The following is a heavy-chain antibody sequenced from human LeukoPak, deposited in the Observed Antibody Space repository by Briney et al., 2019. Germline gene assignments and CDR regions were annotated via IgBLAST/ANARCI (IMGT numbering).Heavy chain of an antibody. J-gene: IGHJ4*02. CDR2: ISGSGDNT. CDR3: AKVSWANYFDY. CDR1: GFTFSSYA. V-gene: IGHV3-23*01. Sequence: GGSLRLSCAVSGFTFSSYAMSWVRQAPGKRLEWVSTISGSGDNTYSADSVRGRFTISRDNSKDTLYLQMNSLRAEDTAIYYCAKVSWANYFDYWGQGTLVTVSS. D-gene: IGHD6-13*01.